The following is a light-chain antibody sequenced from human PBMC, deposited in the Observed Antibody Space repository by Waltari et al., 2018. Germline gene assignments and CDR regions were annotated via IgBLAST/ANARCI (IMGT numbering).Light chain of an antibody. CDR3: ALYMGSGIWV. Sequence: QTVVTQEPSLSVSPGGTVTLTCALSSASLSTTSYATWYQQTPGQAPRTLVYKANARSSGVPDRFSGSMLGNTAALTITGAQADDESDYYCALYMGSGIWVFGGGTRLTVL. V-gene: IGLV8-61*01. J-gene: IGLJ3*02. CDR2: KAN. CDR1: SASLSTTSY.